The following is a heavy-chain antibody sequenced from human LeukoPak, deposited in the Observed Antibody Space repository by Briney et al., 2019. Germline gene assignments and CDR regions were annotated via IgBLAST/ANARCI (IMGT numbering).Heavy chain of an antibody. D-gene: IGHD3-3*01. J-gene: IGHJ4*02. V-gene: IGHV3-23*01. Sequence: GGSLRLSCAASGFTFSSYAMSWVRQAPGKGLEWVSTFSNTGSAYYADSVKGRFTISRDNSKNSLYLRMNSLRAEDTALYYCAKDSYDFWSGFDYWGRGTLVTVSS. CDR3: AKDSYDFWSGFDY. CDR1: GFTFSSYA. CDR2: FSNTGSA.